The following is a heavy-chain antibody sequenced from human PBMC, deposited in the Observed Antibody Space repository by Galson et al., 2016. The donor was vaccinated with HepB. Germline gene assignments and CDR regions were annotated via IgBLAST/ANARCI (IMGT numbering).Heavy chain of an antibody. CDR2: ISWNSYNI. J-gene: IGHJ4*02. CDR1: GFTFDDYG. V-gene: IGHV3-9*01. CDR3: AKDILEVGVFDY. Sequence: SLRLSCAASGFTFDDYGMHWVRQAPGKGLEWVSGISWNSYNIDYADSVKGRFTISRDNAKNSLHLQMNSLRAEDTALYYCAKDILEVGVFDYWGQGTLVTVSS. D-gene: IGHD2-15*01.